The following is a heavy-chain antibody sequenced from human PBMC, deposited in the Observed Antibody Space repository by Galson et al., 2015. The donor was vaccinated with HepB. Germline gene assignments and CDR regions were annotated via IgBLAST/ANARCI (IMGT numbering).Heavy chain of an antibody. V-gene: IGHV3-48*01. CDR1: GCTYHSHS. J-gene: IGHJ4*02. CDR3: ARSGWYYDSSGYYEETYFDY. D-gene: IGHD3-22*01. CDR2: CSRSSSTR. Sequence: PLGLSCAASGCTYHSHSMIWAREAPGKGLESGSCCSRSSSTRYFADSVKGRFTSSRDNAKNSLYLQMNSLRAEDTAVYYCARSGWYYDSSGYYEETYFDYWGQGTLVTVSS.